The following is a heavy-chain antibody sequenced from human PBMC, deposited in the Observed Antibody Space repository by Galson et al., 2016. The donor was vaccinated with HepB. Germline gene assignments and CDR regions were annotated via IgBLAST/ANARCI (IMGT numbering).Heavy chain of an antibody. CDR2: ISYDGSNK. Sequence: SLRLSCAASGFTFSNYGMHWVRQAPGKGLEWVAVISYDGSNKYYADSVKGRFTNSRDNSKHTLYLQMNTLRDEEQAVYYWGKGLGGAAIAIAYWGQGTLVTVSS. CDR3: GKGLGGAAIAIAY. CDR1: GFTFSNYG. J-gene: IGHJ1*01. V-gene: IGHV3-30*18. D-gene: IGHD2-21*01.